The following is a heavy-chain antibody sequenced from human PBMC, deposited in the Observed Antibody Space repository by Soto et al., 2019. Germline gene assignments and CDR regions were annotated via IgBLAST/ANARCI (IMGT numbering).Heavy chain of an antibody. D-gene: IGHD3-22*01. CDR2: INAGNGNT. J-gene: IGHJ3*02. V-gene: IGHV1-3*01. CDR1: GYTFTSYA. CDR3: ARHRSYYDSSGLWAFDI. Sequence: ASVKVSCKASGYTFTSYAMHWVRQAPGQRLEWMGWINAGNGNTKYSQKFQGRVTITRDTSASTAYMELSSLRSEDTAVYYCARHRSYYDSSGLWAFDIWGQGTMVTVSS.